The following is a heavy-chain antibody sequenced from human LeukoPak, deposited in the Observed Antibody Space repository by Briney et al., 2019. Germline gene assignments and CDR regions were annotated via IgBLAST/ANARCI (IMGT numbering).Heavy chain of an antibody. D-gene: IGHD6-19*01. V-gene: IGHV4-61*01. J-gene: IGHJ4*02. CDR1: GGSVSSGSYY. CDR2: IDYSGST. CDR3: ARDGSGWSDYFDY. Sequence: SETLSLTCSVSGGSVSSGSYYWSWLRQPPGKGLEWIGYIDYSGSTNYNPSLKSRVTISVDTSKNQFSLKLSSVTAADTAVYYCARDGSGWSDYFDYWGQGTLVTVSS.